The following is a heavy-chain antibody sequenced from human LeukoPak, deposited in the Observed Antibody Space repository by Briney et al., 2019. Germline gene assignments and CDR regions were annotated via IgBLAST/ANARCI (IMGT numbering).Heavy chain of an antibody. J-gene: IGHJ4*02. CDR1: GGSISSSSYY. CDR3: ARGVPAAVSPFDY. D-gene: IGHD2-2*01. V-gene: IGHV4-39*07. Sequence: SETLSLTCTVSGGSISSSSYYWGWIRQPPGKGLEWIRSIYYSGSTYYNPSLKSRVTISVDTSKNQFSLKLSSVTAADTAVYYCARGVPAAVSPFDYWGQGTLVTVSS. CDR2: IYYSGST.